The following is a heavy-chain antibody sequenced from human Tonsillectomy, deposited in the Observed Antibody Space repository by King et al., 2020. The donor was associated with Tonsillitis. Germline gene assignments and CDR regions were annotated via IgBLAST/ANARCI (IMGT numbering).Heavy chain of an antibody. CDR1: GLTFGDDA. J-gene: IGHJ6*04. D-gene: IGHD3-10*01. Sequence: VQLVESGGGLVQPGRSLRLSCAASGLTFGDDAMSXFRQAPGKGLEWVAIIRSKVFGASTDYAASVKGRFTISRDDSKSIAYLQINRLKTEDTAFYYCTYLSXMRAGXYYPXDVWGXGTTVTVXS. V-gene: IGHV3-49*03. CDR3: TYLSXMRAGXYYPXDV. CDR2: IRSKVFGAST.